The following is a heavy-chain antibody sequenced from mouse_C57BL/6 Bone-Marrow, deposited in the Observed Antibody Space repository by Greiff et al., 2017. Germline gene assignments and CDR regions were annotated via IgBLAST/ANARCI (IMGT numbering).Heavy chain of an antibody. D-gene: IGHD2-1*01. CDR3: TRPSYYGNIAWFAY. CDR2: IDPETGGT. Sequence: QVQLQQSGAELVRPGASVTLSCKASGYTFTDYEMHWVKQTPVHGLEWIGAIDPETGGTAYNQKFKGKAILTADKSSSTAYMELRSLTSADSAVDYGTRPSYYGNIAWFAYWGQGTLVTVSA. V-gene: IGHV1-15*01. J-gene: IGHJ3*01. CDR1: GYTFTDYE.